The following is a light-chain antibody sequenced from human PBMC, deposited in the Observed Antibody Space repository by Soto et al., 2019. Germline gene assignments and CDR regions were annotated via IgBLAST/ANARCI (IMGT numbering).Light chain of an antibody. CDR1: QTLRRTY. CDR3: HQYDNAPQT. CDR2: GAS. V-gene: IGKV3-20*01. J-gene: IGKJ2*01. Sequence: EIVLMQSPGSLSLSRWERATVCCRVSQTLRRTYIAWYQQKPGQAPRVLIYGASKRATGIPDRFSGSGSGTDFSLTISRLEPEDFAVYYCHQYDNAPQTYGQGTKVDIK.